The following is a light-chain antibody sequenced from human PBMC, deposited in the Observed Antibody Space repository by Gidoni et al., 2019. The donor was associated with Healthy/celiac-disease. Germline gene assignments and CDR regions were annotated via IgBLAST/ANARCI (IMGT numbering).Light chain of an antibody. CDR1: QSLLHSNGYNY. Sequence: DIVMTQSHLSLPVTPGEPASISCRSSQSLLHSNGYNYLDWYLQKPGQSPQLLIYLGSNRASGVPDRFSGSGSGTDFTLKISRVEAEDVGVYYCMQALQTPLFXGXTKVEIK. V-gene: IGKV2-28*01. J-gene: IGKJ4*01. CDR2: LGS. CDR3: MQALQTPL.